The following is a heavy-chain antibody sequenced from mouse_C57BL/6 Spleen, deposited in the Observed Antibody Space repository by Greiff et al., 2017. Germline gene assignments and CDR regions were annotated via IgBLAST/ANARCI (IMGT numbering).Heavy chain of an antibody. CDR2: ISYDGSN. J-gene: IGHJ2*01. Sequence: VQLQQSGPGLVKPSQSLSLTCSVTGYSITSGYYWNWIRQFPGNKLEWMGYISYDGSNNYNPSLKNRISITRDTSKNQFFLKLNSVTTEDTATYYCARAGDSSDYFDYWGQGTTLTVSS. CDR1: GYSITSGYY. CDR3: ARAGDSSDYFDY. D-gene: IGHD3-2*02. V-gene: IGHV3-6*01.